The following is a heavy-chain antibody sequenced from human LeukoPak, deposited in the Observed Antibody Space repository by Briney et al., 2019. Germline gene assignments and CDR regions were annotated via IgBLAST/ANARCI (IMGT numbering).Heavy chain of an antibody. CDR2: ISYDGSNK. D-gene: IGHD2-2*01. J-gene: IGHJ4*02. Sequence: GGSLRLSCAASGFTFSDYGMHWVRQAPGKGLEWVAVISYDGSNKYYADSVKGRFTLSRDNSQNTLYLQMNRLRTEDTAVYYCAKVKTSSFYYFDNWGQGTLVTVSS. V-gene: IGHV3-30*18. CDR1: GFTFSDYG. CDR3: AKVKTSSFYYFDN.